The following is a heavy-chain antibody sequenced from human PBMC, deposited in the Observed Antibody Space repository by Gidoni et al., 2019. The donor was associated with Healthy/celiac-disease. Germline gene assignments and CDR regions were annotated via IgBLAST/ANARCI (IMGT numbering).Heavy chain of an antibody. CDR3: ARDMVRGEYNWFDP. CDR1: GGSVRRGSYY. D-gene: IGHD3-10*01. V-gene: IGHV4-61*01. CDR2: IYYSGST. Sequence: QVQLQESGPGLVKPSETLSLTCTVSGGSVRRGSYYWSWIRQPPGKGLEWIGYIYYSGSTNYNPSLKSRVTISVDTSKNQFSLKLSSVTAADTAVYYCARDMVRGEYNWFDPWGQGTLVTVSS. J-gene: IGHJ5*02.